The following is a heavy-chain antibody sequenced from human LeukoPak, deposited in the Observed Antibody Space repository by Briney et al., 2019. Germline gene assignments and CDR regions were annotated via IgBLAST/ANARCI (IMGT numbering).Heavy chain of an antibody. V-gene: IGHV3-21*01. Sequence: GGSLRLSCAASGFTFSSYSMHWVRQAPGKGLEWVSSISSNSSNIYYADSVKGRFTISRDNAKNTLYLQMNSLRAEDTAVYYCARDPYSGSYGNYYYYFMDVWGKGTTVTISS. CDR2: ISSNSSNI. J-gene: IGHJ6*03. CDR3: ARDPYSGSYGNYYYYFMDV. CDR1: GFTFSSYS. D-gene: IGHD1-26*01.